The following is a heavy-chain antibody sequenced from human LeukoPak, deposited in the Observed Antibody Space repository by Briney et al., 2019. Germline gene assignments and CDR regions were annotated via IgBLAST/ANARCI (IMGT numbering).Heavy chain of an antibody. J-gene: IGHJ4*02. CDR2: ISSSGSYI. CDR3: AKDGDDSIEH. CDR1: GFTFSSYS. V-gene: IGHV3-21*01. D-gene: IGHD3-22*01. Sequence: PGGSLRLSCAASGFTFSSYSMNWVRQAPGKGLEWVSSISSSGSYIYYADSVKGRFTISRDNSKNTLYLQMNSLRAEDTAVYYCAKDGDDSIEHWGQGTLVTVSS.